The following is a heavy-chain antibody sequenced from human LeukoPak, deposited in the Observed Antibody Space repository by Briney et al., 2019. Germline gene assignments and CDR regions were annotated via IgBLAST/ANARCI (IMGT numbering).Heavy chain of an antibody. Sequence: PGGSLRLSCAASGFTFNNYAMNWVRQAPGKGLEWVSSISGGGETTYYADSAKGRFTISRDNSQNTLYLQMNSLRAEDTAVYYCARVYADYVGYFFIDYWGQGTLVTVSS. V-gene: IGHV3-23*01. J-gene: IGHJ4*02. CDR1: GFTFNNYA. D-gene: IGHD4-17*01. CDR2: ISGGGETT. CDR3: ARVYADYVGYFFIDY.